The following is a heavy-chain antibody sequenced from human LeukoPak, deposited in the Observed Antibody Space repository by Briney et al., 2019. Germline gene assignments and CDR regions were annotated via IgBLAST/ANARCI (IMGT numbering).Heavy chain of an antibody. V-gene: IGHV1-18*01. J-gene: IGHJ4*02. D-gene: IGHD1-1*01. CDR3: ARPFNWNDYFDY. CDR1: GYTFTIYN. Sequence: ASVKVSCKASGYTFTIYNINWVRQAPGQGLEWMGWISAYSGNTNYAQKVQGRVTMTTDTATSTAYMELRSLTSDDTAVYYCARPFNWNDYFDYWGQGTLVTVSS. CDR2: ISAYSGNT.